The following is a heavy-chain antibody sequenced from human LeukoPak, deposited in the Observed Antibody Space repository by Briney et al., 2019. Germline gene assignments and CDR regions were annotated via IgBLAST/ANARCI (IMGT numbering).Heavy chain of an antibody. CDR2: ILTNGNT. V-gene: IGHV4-4*07. CDR3: ARSARVEPGTGYYFDS. CDR1: GGSINGYF. J-gene: IGHJ4*02. D-gene: IGHD2-15*01. Sequence: SETLSLTCTVSGGSINGYFWSWMRQPAGKGLEWIGRILTNGNTDYNPSLNSRVTLSMDTSRNQFSLKLRSVSAADTAVYYCARSARVEPGTGYYFDSWGRGTLVTVSS.